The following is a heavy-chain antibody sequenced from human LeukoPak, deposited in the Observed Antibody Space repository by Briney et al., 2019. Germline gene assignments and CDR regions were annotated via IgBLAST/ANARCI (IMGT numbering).Heavy chain of an antibody. D-gene: IGHD5/OR15-5a*01. CDR3: AREAASTFDY. CDR1: GDSVSTNSVA. Sequence: SQTLSLTCAISGDSVSTNSVAWNWIRQSPSRGLEWLGRTYYRSKWFIDYAVSVRSRITINPDTSKNQFSLQLDSVTPEDTAVYYCAREAASTFDYWGQGTLVTVSS. J-gene: IGHJ4*02. V-gene: IGHV6-1*01. CDR2: TYYRSKWFI.